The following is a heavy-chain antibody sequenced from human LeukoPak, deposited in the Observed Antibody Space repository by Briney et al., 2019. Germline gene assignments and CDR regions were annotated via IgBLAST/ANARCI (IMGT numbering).Heavy chain of an antibody. CDR3: ARTPWLHLDH. V-gene: IGHV3-74*01. Sequence: GGSLRLSCAASGFTFSFYWMHWVRQAPGKGLVWVSRMNSDGSSTSYADSVKGRFTISRDNAKNTLYLQMNSLRAEDTAVYYCARTPWLHLDHWGQGTLVTVSS. CDR2: MNSDGSST. CDR1: GFTFSFYW. J-gene: IGHJ4*02. D-gene: IGHD5-12*01.